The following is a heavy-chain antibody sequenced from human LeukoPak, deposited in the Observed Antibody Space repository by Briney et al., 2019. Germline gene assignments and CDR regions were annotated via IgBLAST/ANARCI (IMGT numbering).Heavy chain of an antibody. Sequence: ASVKVSCKASGGTFSSYAISWVRQAPGQGLEWMGRIIPILGIANYAQKFQGRVTITADKSMSTAYMELSSLRSEDTAVYYCARDNRDIVVVVAATGAWFDPWGQGTLVTVSS. J-gene: IGHJ5*02. CDR2: IIPILGIA. CDR3: ARDNRDIVVVVAATGAWFDP. D-gene: IGHD2-15*01. CDR1: GGTFSSYA. V-gene: IGHV1-69*04.